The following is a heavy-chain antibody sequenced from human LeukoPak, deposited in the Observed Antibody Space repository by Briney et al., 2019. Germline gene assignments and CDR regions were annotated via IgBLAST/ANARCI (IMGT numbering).Heavy chain of an antibody. V-gene: IGHV1-2*02. CDR3: ARVMYYYDSSGYTYYFDY. CDR2: INPDSGGT. J-gene: IGHJ4*02. D-gene: IGHD3-22*01. CDR1: GYTFTGYY. Sequence: GASVKVSCKASGYTFTGYYMHWVRQAPGQGLEWMGWINPDSGGTNYAQKFQGRVTMTRDTSISKAYMELSRLRSDETAVYYCARVMYYYDSSGYTYYFDYWGQGNLVTVSS.